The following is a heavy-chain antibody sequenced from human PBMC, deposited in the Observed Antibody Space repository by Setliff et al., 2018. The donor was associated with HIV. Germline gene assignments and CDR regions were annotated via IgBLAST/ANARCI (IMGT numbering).Heavy chain of an antibody. CDR3: ARGRLLRYFDLDAFDI. CDR2: LNWIGGST. D-gene: IGHD3-9*01. Sequence: PGESLKISCAASGFTFDDHGMSWVRQVPGKGLEWVSGLNWIGGSTAYADSVKGRFTISRDNAKNSLYLQMNSLRAEDTALYYCARGRLLRYFDLDAFDIWGQGTMVTVSS. CDR1: GFTFDDHG. V-gene: IGHV3-20*04. J-gene: IGHJ3*02.